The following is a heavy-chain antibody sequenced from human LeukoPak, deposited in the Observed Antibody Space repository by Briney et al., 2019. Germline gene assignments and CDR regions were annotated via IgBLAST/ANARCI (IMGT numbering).Heavy chain of an antibody. CDR1: GYTFTSYD. D-gene: IGHD3-22*01. J-gene: IGHJ4*02. V-gene: IGHV1-69*04. CDR3: ARARTQYYYDSSGYSVCY. Sequence: ASVKVSCKASGYTFTSYDINWVRQAPGQGLEWMGRIIPILGIANYAQKFQGRVTITADKSTSTAYMELSSLRSEDTAVYYCARARTQYYYDSSGYSVCYWGQGTLVTVSS. CDR2: IIPILGIA.